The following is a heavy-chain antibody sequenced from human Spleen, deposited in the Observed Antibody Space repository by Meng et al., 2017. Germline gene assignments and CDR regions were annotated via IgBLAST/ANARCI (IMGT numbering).Heavy chain of an antibody. D-gene: IGHD4-11*01. Sequence: QGKLRQWGAGLLKPSETLSLPFVVSGGSFSDYYWSWIRQPPGKGLEWIGEINHSGSTNYNPSLESRATISVDTSQNNLSLKLSSVTAADSAVYYCARGPTTMAHDFDYWGQGTLVTVFS. V-gene: IGHV4-34*01. CDR1: GGSFSDYY. CDR3: ARGPTTMAHDFDY. J-gene: IGHJ4*02. CDR2: INHSGST.